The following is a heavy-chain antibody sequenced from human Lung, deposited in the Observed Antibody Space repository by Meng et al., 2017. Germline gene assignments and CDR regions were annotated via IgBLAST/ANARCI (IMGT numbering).Heavy chain of an antibody. CDR3: SGHVDY. CDR2: MKSNIDGGTV. Sequence: EVQLVESGGCFVKPGGSLRLSCVGSGFIFSNAWMTWVRQAPGKGLEWLGRMKSNIDGGTVDYAASVSGRFFISRDDSKNTFYLQMNSLKTEDTAVYYCSGHVDYWGHGTLVTVSS. V-gene: IGHV3-15*01. J-gene: IGHJ4*01. CDR1: GFIFSNAW.